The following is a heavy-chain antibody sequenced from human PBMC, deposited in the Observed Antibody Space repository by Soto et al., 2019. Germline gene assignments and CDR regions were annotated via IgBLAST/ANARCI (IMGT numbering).Heavy chain of an antibody. Sequence: SETLSLTCTVSGGSISSYYWSWIRQPPGKGLEWIGYIYYSGSTNYNPSLKSRVTISVDTSKNQFSLKLSSVTAADTAVYYCARRGLYGDYVWFDPWGQGTLVTVSS. D-gene: IGHD4-17*01. J-gene: IGHJ5*02. CDR1: GGSISSYY. CDR3: ARRGLYGDYVWFDP. V-gene: IGHV4-59*08. CDR2: IYYSGST.